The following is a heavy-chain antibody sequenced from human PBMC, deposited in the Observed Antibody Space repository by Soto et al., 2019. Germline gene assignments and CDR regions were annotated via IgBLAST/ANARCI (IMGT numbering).Heavy chain of an antibody. CDR3: AKVRVSSRGWYVRRTFDS. CDR2: ISAYNGNT. J-gene: IGHJ4*02. Sequence: QVQLVQSGAEVKKPGASVKVSCKASGYTFTSYGISWVRQAPGQGLEWMGWISAYNGNTNYEQKLQGRVTMTTDTXTXAXXMQLASLRPDDTAVYYSAKVRVSSRGWYVRRTFDSGGQGTLVTVSS. V-gene: IGHV1-18*01. CDR1: GYTFTSYG. D-gene: IGHD6-19*01.